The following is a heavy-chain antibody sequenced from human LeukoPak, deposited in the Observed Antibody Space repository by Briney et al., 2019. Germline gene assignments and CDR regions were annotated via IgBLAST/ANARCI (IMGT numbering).Heavy chain of an antibody. J-gene: IGHJ4*02. CDR3: ARDLRGYSSSWHYFDY. CDR1: GFTFSSYW. Sequence: GGSLRLSCAASGFTFSSYWMSWVRQAPGKGLEWVANIKQDGSEKYYVDSVKGRFTISRDNAKNSLYLQMNSLRAEDTAVYYCARDLRGYSSSWHYFDYRGQGTLVTVSS. V-gene: IGHV3-7*01. CDR2: IKQDGSEK. D-gene: IGHD6-13*01.